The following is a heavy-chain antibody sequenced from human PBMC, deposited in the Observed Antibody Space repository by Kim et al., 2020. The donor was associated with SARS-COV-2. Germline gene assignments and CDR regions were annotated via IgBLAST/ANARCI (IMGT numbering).Heavy chain of an antibody. D-gene: IGHD3-16*01. CDR3: ARDSERWGASAHDAFDI. Sequence: SETLSLTCSVSGGSISSYHWTWIRQSPGKGLEWIGYIDYSGFTNYNPSLKSRVTISVDTSKNQFSLKVRSVTAADTAVYYCARDSERWGASAHDAFDIWG. J-gene: IGHJ3*02. V-gene: IGHV4-59*13. CDR2: IDYSGFT. CDR1: GGSISSYH.